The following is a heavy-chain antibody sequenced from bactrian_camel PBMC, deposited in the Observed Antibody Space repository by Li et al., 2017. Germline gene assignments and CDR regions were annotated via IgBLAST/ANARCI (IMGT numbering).Heavy chain of an antibody. CDR3: AALYDYCSASWLFARWMSIDY. CDR1: GYTYSTYC. V-gene: IGHV3S53*01. D-gene: IGHD3*01. Sequence: VQLVESGGGSVQSGGSLRLSCAASGYTYSTYCMGWFRQAPGKEREGVAAIDSGGSTSYDDSVKGRFTISQDNAKNTLYLQMNSLKPEDTAMYYCAALYDYCSASWLFARWMSIDYWGQGTQVTVS. J-gene: IGHJ4*01. CDR2: IDSGGST.